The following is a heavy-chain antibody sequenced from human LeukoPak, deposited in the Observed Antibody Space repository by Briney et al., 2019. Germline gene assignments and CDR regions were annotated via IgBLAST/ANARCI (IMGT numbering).Heavy chain of an antibody. CDR3: ARDPGTLATYFDY. Sequence: GGSLRLSCAASGFTFSSYGMHWVRQAPGKGLEWVAFIRYDGSNKYYADSVKGRFTISRDDSKNTLYLQMNSLRAEDTAIYYCARDPGTLATYFDYWGPGTLVTVSS. CDR1: GFTFSSYG. V-gene: IGHV3-30*02. D-gene: IGHD6-13*01. CDR2: IRYDGSNK. J-gene: IGHJ4*02.